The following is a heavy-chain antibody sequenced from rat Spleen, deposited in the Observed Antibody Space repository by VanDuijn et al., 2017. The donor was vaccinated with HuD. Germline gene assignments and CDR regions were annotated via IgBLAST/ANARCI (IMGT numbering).Heavy chain of an antibody. CDR1: GFTFNNYD. J-gene: IGHJ3*01. Sequence: EVQLVESGGGLVQPGRSMKLSCAASGFTFNNYDMAWARQAPTKGLEWVASISYDGSSTYYRDSVKGRFTISRDNAKSTLYLQMDSLRSEDTATYYCTTMSNWFTFWGQGTLVTVSS. V-gene: IGHV5-20*01. CDR2: ISYDGSST. CDR3: TTMSNWFTF.